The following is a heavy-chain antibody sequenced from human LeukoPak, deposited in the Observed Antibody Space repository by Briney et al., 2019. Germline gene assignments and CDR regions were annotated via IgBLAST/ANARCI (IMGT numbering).Heavy chain of an antibody. CDR1: GFTFSSYA. J-gene: IGHJ3*01. V-gene: IGHV3-64*01. CDR2: ISINGGST. Sequence: GGSLRLSCVASGFTFSSYAMHWVRQAPGKGLEYVSGISINGGSTYYANSVKGRFTISRDNSRNTLYLQMGSLSAEDMADYYCARGVPGFDWLYSAIDVWGQGTMVIVSS. CDR3: ARGVPGFDWLYSAIDV. D-gene: IGHD3-9*01.